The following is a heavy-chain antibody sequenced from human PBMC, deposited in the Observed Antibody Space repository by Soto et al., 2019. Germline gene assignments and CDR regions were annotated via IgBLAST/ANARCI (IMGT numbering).Heavy chain of an antibody. V-gene: IGHV3-23*01. J-gene: IGHJ4*02. CDR1: GFPFSRYD. CDR2: INGDGDST. CDR3: ARPVDY. Sequence: DVQLLESGGGLVQPGGSLRLSCAASGFPFSRYDVTWVRQAPGKGLEWVSIINGDGDSTFYADSVKGRFTISRDNSKNTLYLQMNSLRAEDTAIYYCARPVDYWGQGTLVTVSS.